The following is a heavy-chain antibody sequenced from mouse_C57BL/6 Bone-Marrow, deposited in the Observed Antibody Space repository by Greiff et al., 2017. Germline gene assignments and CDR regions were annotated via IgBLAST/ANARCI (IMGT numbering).Heavy chain of an antibody. CDR3: ARLGFTTVVARLDY. CDR1: GYTFTSYW. V-gene: IGHV1-55*01. J-gene: IGHJ2*01. Sequence: QVQLQQPGAELVKPGASVKMSCTASGYTFTSYWITWVKQRPGQGLEWIGDIYPGSGSTNYTEKFKSKATLTVDTSSSTAYMQLSSLTSEDSAVYYCARLGFTTVVARLDYWGQGTTLTVSS. D-gene: IGHD1-1*01. CDR2: IYPGSGST.